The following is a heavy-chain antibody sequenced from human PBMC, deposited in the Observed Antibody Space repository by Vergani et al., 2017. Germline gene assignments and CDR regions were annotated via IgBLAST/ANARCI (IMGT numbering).Heavy chain of an antibody. Sequence: QVQLVQSGAEVKKPGSSVKVSCKASGGTFDSYSVSWVRQAPGQGLEWMGRIIPILGIANYAQKFQVRVTITADKSTSTVYMEVSSLRAEDTAVYYCARGSRGSSGYYSLDYWGQGTLVTVSS. V-gene: IGHV1-69*02. J-gene: IGHJ4*02. CDR1: GGTFDSYS. D-gene: IGHD3-22*01. CDR2: IIPILGIA. CDR3: ARGSRGSSGYYSLDY.